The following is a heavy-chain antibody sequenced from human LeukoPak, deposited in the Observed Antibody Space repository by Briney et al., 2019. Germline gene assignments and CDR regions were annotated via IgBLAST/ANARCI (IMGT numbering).Heavy chain of an antibody. CDR2: IYPGDSDT. Sequence: GASLQISCKGSGSIFTSYWIGWVRPLPGKGLELMGIIYPGDSDTRYSPSFQGQVTISADKSISTAYLQSSSLEASDTAIYYCETHSSSWYYWGQGTLVTVSS. CDR1: GSIFTSYW. V-gene: IGHV5-51*01. D-gene: IGHD6-13*01. CDR3: ETHSSSWYY. J-gene: IGHJ4*02.